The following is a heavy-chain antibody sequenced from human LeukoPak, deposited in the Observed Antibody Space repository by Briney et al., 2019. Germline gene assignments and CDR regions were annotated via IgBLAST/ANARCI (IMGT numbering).Heavy chain of an antibody. CDR3: AKPKTYYYDSSGSARDYYYYMDV. Sequence: GGSLGLSCAASGLTFSSYAMSWVRQAPGKGLEWVSAISGSGDTTYYADSVKGRFTISRDNSKNTLYLQMNSLRAEDTAVYYCAKPKTYYYDSSGSARDYYYYMDVWGKGTTVTVSS. V-gene: IGHV3-23*01. CDR1: GLTFSSYA. J-gene: IGHJ6*03. D-gene: IGHD3-22*01. CDR2: ISGSGDTT.